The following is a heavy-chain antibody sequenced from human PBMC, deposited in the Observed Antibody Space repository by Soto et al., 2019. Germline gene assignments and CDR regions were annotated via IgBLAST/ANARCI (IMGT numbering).Heavy chain of an antibody. CDR2: ISGSGFKK. CDR1: GFIFENFG. D-gene: IGHD1-26*01. J-gene: IGHJ5*02. V-gene: IGHV3-23*01. Sequence: GGSLRLSCAASGFIFENFGMSWVRQAPGKGLEWISSISGSGFKKYYADSVKGRFAISRDNSKSTVYLELNNLSAEDTAVHHCAKNQGVELVPLATVDWFDPWGQGSVVT. CDR3: AKNQGVELVPLATVDWFDP.